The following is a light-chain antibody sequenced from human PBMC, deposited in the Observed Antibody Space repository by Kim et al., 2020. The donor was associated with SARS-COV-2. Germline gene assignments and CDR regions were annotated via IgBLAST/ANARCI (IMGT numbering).Light chain of an antibody. Sequence: SASVGDRVTITCRASQTINNWLAWYQQRPGKAPKILIYKASTLETGVPSRFSGSGSGTEFTLTVSSLQPDDFATYYCQQYSDYPYSFGQGTKLEI. CDR1: QTINNW. CDR2: KAS. V-gene: IGKV1-5*03. J-gene: IGKJ2*03. CDR3: QQYSDYPYS.